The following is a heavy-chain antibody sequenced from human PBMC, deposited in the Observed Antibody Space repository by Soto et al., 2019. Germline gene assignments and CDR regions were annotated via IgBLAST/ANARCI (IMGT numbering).Heavy chain of an antibody. CDR2: ISWNSGSI. D-gene: IGHD6-13*01. V-gene: IGHV3-9*01. CDR3: AKEQLARFSRGSYYYYGMDV. J-gene: IGHJ6*02. Sequence: PVGSLRLSCAASGFTFDDYAMHWVRQAPGKGLEWVSGISWNSGSIGYADSVKGRFTISRDNAKNSLYLQMNSLRAEDTALYYCAKEQLARFSRGSYYYYGMDVWGQGTTVTVSS. CDR1: GFTFDDYA.